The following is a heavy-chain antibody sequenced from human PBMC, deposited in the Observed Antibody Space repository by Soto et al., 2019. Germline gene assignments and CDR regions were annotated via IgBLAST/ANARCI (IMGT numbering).Heavy chain of an antibody. CDR1: GYSFSTYW. Sequence: PGESLKISCRGSGYSFSTYWIGWVRQMPGKGLEWMGIIYPGDSHTIYSPSFQGQVTISADKSIRTAFLQWSSLKASDSAIYYCVRQGTMIGSRYGMDVWGQGTTVTVLL. CDR3: VRQGTMIGSRYGMDV. J-gene: IGHJ6*02. CDR2: IYPGDSHT. D-gene: IGHD3-22*01. V-gene: IGHV5-51*01.